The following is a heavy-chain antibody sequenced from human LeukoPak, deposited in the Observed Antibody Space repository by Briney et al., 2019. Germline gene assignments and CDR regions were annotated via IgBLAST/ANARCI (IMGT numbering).Heavy chain of an antibody. CDR1: GGTFSSYA. CDR2: IIPIFGTA. CDR3: ARDGQQTAVAGTNWFDP. D-gene: IGHD6-19*01. V-gene: IGHV1-69*05. Sequence: SVRVSCKASGGTFSSYAISWVRQAPGQGLEWMGGIIPIFGTANYAQKSQGRVTITTDESTSTAYMELSSLRSEDTAVYYCARDGQQTAVAGTNWFDPWGQGTLVTVSS. J-gene: IGHJ5*02.